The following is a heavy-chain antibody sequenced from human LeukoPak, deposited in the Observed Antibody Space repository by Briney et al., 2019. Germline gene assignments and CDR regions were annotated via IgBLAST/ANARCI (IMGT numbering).Heavy chain of an antibody. V-gene: IGHV3-23*01. CDR3: AKVGGGSSTSCYSPAAY. Sequence: GGSLRLSCAASGFTFSSYAMSWVRQAPGKGLEGVSAISGSGDSAYYADSVKGRFTISRDNSKNTLFLQMNSLRAEDTAVYYCAKVGGGSSTSCYSPAAYWGQGALVTVCS. D-gene: IGHD2-2*01. J-gene: IGHJ4*02. CDR2: ISGSGDSA. CDR1: GFTFSSYA.